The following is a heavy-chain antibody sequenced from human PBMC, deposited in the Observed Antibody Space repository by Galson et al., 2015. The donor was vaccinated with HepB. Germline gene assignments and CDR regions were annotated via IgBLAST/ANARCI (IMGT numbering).Heavy chain of an antibody. Sequence: SVKVSCKASGYTFTSSAISWVRQAPGEGLEWMGWISAYDGNTNYAQKLQGRVTMTTDTSTSTAYMELRGLRSDDTAVYYCARDHMSYDSGGHYYYFYYMDVCGKVTTVTVSS. CDR1: GYTFTSSA. V-gene: IGHV1-18*01. D-gene: IGHD3-22*01. CDR3: ARDHMSYDSGGHYYYFYYMDV. CDR2: ISAYDGNT. J-gene: IGHJ6*03.